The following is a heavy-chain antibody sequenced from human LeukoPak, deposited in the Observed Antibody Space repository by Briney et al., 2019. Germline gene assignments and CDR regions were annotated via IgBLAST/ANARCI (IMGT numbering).Heavy chain of an antibody. V-gene: IGHV4-39*01. CDR1: GGSISSYY. Sequence: SETLSLTCTVSGGSISSYYWGWIRQPPGKGLEWIGSIYYSGSTYYNPSLKSRVTISVDTSKNQFSLKLSSVTAADTAVYYCARHQRGSSWGSIDYWGQGTLVTVSS. J-gene: IGHJ4*02. CDR3: ARHQRGSSWGSIDY. D-gene: IGHD6-13*01. CDR2: IYYSGST.